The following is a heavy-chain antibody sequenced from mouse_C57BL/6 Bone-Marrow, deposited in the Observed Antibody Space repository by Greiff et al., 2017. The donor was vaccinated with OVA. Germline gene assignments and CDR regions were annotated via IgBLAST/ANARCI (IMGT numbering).Heavy chain of an antibody. D-gene: IGHD1-1*01. J-gene: IGHJ3*01. CDR3: TRGRLYYGSSYWFAY. V-gene: IGHV1-5*01. CDR1: GYTFTSYW. Sequence: EVQGVESGTVLARPGASVKMSCKTSGYTFTSYWMHWVKQRPGQGLEWIGAIYPGNSDTSYNQKFKGKAKLTAVTSASTAYMELSSLTNEDSAVYYCTRGRLYYGSSYWFAYWGQGTLVTVSA. CDR2: IYPGNSDT.